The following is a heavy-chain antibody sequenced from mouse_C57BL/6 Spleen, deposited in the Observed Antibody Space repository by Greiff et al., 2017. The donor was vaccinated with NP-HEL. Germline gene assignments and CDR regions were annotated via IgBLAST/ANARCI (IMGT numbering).Heavy chain of an antibody. V-gene: IGHV1-69*01. J-gene: IGHJ4*01. CDR3: ARYGNYTLYAMDY. CDR1: GYTFTSYW. CDR2: IDPSDSYT. Sequence: QVQLQQSGAELVMPGASVKLSCKASGYTFTSYWMHWVKQRPGQGLEWIGEIDPSDSYTNYNQKFKGKSTLTVDKSSSTAYMQLSSLTSEDSAVYYCARYGNYTLYAMDYWGQGTSVTVSS. D-gene: IGHD2-1*01.